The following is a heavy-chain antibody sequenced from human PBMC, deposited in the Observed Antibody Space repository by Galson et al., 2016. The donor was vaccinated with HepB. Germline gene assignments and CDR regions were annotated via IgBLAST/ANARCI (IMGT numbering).Heavy chain of an antibody. J-gene: IGHJ4*02. V-gene: IGHV3-11*01. CDR1: AFTLSDYY. CDR2: ISNSGSSI. Sequence: SLRLSCAASAFTLSDYYMSWIRQAPGKGLEWVSYISNSGSSIFYADSVKGRFTIARDNAENSLFLQMNSLRVEDTAVYYCARKGNGYDALWGRDDHWGQGTLVTVSS. D-gene: IGHD5-12*01. CDR3: ARKGNGYDALWGRDDH.